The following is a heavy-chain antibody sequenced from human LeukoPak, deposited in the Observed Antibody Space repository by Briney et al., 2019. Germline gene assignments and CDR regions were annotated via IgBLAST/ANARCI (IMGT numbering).Heavy chain of an antibody. J-gene: IGHJ4*02. CDR2: ISSSSSYI. D-gene: IGHD6-13*01. CDR3: ARGIAEAIYYFDY. Sequence: PGGALRLSCAASGFTFSSYSMNWVRQAPGKGLEWVSSISSSSSYIYYADSVKGRFTISRDNDKNSLYLQMNSLRAEDTAVYYCARGIAEAIYYFDYWGPGTLVTVSS. CDR1: GFTFSSYS. V-gene: IGHV3-21*01.